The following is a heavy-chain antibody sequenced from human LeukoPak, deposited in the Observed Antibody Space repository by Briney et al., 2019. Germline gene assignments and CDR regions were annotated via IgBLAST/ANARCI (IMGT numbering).Heavy chain of an antibody. CDR2: IKSDGST. Sequence: GGSLRLSCAASGFTFSSYWMHWVRQAPGKGLVWVSRIKSDGSTSYADSVKGRFTISRDNAKNSLYLQMNSLRAEDTAVYYCAREDRGSSSSDYWGQGTLVTVSS. CDR1: GFTFSSYW. V-gene: IGHV3-74*01. CDR3: AREDRGSSSSDY. J-gene: IGHJ4*02. D-gene: IGHD6-6*01.